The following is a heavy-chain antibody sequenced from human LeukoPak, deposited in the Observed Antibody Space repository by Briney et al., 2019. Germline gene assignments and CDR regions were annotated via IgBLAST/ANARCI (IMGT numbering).Heavy chain of an antibody. D-gene: IGHD3-10*01. CDR1: GYTLTELS. CDR2: FDPEDGET. V-gene: IGHV1-24*01. J-gene: IGHJ6*02. CDR3: ATDLTGSGSYYSPYGMDV. Sequence: ASVKVSCKVSGYTLTELSMHWVRQAPGKGLEWMGGFDPEDGETIYAQKFQGRVTMTEDTSIDTAYMELSSLRSEDTAVYYCATDLTGSGSYYSPYGMDVWGQGTTVTVSS.